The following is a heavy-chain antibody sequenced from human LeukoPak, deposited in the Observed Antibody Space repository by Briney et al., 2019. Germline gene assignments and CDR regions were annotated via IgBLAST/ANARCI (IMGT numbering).Heavy chain of an antibody. D-gene: IGHD2-15*01. CDR3: ARAGDGTAARDY. CDR1: GFTFSSYS. CDR2: INENGNEK. Sequence: GGSLRLSCAASGFTFSSYSMNWVRQAPGKGLEWVANINENGNEKYYVDSVKGRFTVSRDNAKNSLLLEMNSLRAEDTAVYYCARAGDGTAARDYWGQGTLVTVSS. J-gene: IGHJ4*02. V-gene: IGHV3-7*01.